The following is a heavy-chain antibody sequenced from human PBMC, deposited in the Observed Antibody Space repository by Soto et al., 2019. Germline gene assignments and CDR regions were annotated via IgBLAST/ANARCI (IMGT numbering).Heavy chain of an antibody. CDR3: ARAAIKRHRVEGQVCPSQTLDY. CDR1: GGSISSYY. Sequence: LSLTCTVSGGSISSYYWSWIRQPPGKGLEWIGYIYYSGSTNYNPSLKSRVTISADTSKNQFSLELTSLTAADTAVHYCARAAIKRHRVEGQVCPSQTLDYWSQGTLVTVSS. CDR2: IYYSGST. V-gene: IGHV4-59*08. J-gene: IGHJ4*02. D-gene: IGHD2-8*01.